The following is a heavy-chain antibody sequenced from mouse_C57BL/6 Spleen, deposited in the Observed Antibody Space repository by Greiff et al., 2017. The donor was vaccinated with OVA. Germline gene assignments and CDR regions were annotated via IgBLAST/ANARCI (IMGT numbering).Heavy chain of an antibody. CDR2: IDPSDSYT. J-gene: IGHJ3*01. V-gene: IGHV1-50*01. CDR3: ARGGSSAWFAY. D-gene: IGHD3-1*01. Sequence: HQSCKASGYTFTSYWMQWVKQRPGQGLEWIGEIDPSDSYTNYNQKFKGKATFTVDTSSSTAYMQMSSLTSEDSAVYYCARGGSSAWFAYWGQGTLVTVSA. CDR1: GYTFTSYW.